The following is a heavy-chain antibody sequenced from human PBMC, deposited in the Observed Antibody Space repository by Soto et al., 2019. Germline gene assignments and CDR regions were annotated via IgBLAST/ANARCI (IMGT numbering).Heavy chain of an antibody. CDR3: ARGTSSGWYYFDY. Sequence: QVQLVESGGGVVQPGRSLRLSCAASGFTFSNYAIHWVRQAPGKGLEWVAAISYDGSNKYYADSVKGRFTISRDNSKSTLYLQVNSLRADDTAVYYYARGTSSGWYYFDYWCQGTLVTVSS. J-gene: IGHJ4*02. D-gene: IGHD6-19*01. CDR1: GFTFSNYA. CDR2: ISYDGSNK. V-gene: IGHV3-30-3*01.